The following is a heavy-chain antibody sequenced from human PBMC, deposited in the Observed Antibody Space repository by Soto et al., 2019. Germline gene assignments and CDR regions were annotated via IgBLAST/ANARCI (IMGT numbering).Heavy chain of an antibody. CDR3: ARGGIRSDIVATIGPYYYYGMDV. CDR1: GYTFTSYG. V-gene: IGHV1-18*01. J-gene: IGHJ6*02. D-gene: IGHD5-12*01. CDR2: ISAYNGNT. Sequence: ASVKVSCKASGYTFTSYGISWVRQAPGQGLEWMGWISAYNGNTNYAQKLQGRVTMTTDTSTSTAYMELRSLRSDDTAVYYCARGGIRSDIVATIGPYYYYGMDVWGQGTTVTVSS.